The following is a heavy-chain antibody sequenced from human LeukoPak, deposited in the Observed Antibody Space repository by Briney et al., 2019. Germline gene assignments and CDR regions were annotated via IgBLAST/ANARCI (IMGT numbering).Heavy chain of an antibody. Sequence: ASVKVSCKASGYTFTSYAMHWVRQAPGQRLEWMGWINAGNGDTKYSQKFQGRVTITRDTSASTAYMEPSSLRSEDTAVYYCARMTINGNYPPDYWGQGTLVTVSS. D-gene: IGHD5-24*01. J-gene: IGHJ4*02. CDR3: ARMTINGNYPPDY. CDR1: GYTFTSYA. CDR2: INAGNGDT. V-gene: IGHV1-3*01.